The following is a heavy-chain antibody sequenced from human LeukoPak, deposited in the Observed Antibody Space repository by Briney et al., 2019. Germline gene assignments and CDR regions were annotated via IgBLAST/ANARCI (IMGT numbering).Heavy chain of an antibody. CDR2: MSYAGDNE. J-gene: IGHJ4*02. D-gene: IGHD6-13*01. V-gene: IGHV3-30*18. CDR3: AKDVAAVGTVMEY. CDR1: GFTFSSSG. Sequence: GGSLRLSCAASGFTFSSSGMHWVRQAPGKGLEWVAVMSYAGDNEQYGDSVKGRFTVSRDNSKNTLYLQMNSLRTEDTAVYYCAKDVAAVGTVMEYWGQGTLVIVSS.